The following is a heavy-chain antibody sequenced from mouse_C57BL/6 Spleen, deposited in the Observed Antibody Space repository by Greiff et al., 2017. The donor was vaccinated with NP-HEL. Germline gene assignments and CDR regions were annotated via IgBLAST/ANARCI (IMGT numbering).Heavy chain of an antibody. CDR3: ATNDFYYGNYGFSWFAY. V-gene: IGHV1-61*01. D-gene: IGHD2-1*01. CDR1: GYTFTSYW. CDR2: IYPSDSET. J-gene: IGHJ3*01. Sequence: QVQLQQPGAELVRPGSSVKLSCKASGYTFTSYWMDWVKQRPGQGLEWIGNIYPSDSETHYNQKFKDKATLTVDKSSSTAYMQLSILTSEDSAVYYCATNDFYYGNYGFSWFAYWGQGTLVTVSA.